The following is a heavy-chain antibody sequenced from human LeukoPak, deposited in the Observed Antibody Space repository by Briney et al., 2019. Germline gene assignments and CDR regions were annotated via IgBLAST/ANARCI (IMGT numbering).Heavy chain of an antibody. V-gene: IGHV3-48*03. CDR3: ARDDTDEDILTGNYKGLGH. CDR2: ISSSGSTI. Sequence: AGSLRLSCAASGFTFISYELNWVRQAPGKGLEWVSYISSSGSTIYYPDSVKGRFTISRDNPSNSLHLQMNSLRADDTAVNSRARDDTDEDILTGNYKGLGHWGQGTLVTVSS. D-gene: IGHD3-9*01. CDR1: GFTFISYE. J-gene: IGHJ4*01.